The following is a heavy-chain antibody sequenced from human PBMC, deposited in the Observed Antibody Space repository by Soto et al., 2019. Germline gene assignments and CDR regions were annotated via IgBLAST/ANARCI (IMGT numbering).Heavy chain of an antibody. CDR3: ARDGRAAAGGYYYYYYGMDV. D-gene: IGHD6-13*01. CDR2: IIPIFGTA. J-gene: IGHJ6*02. Sequence: SVKVSCKASGGTFSSYAISWVRQAPGQGHEWMGGIIPIFGTANYAQKFQGRVTITADESTSTAYMELSRLRSEDTAVYYCARDGRAAAGGYYYYYYGMDVWGQGTTVTVSS. CDR1: GGTFSSYA. V-gene: IGHV1-69*13.